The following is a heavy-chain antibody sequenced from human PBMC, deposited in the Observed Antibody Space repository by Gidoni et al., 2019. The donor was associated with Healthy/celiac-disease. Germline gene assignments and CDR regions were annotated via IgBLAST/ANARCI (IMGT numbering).Heavy chain of an antibody. CDR1: GFTFSGSA. CDR3: TRRAAADDY. J-gene: IGHJ4*02. V-gene: IGHV3-73*01. CDR2: IRSKANSYAT. Sequence: EVQLVESGGGLVQPGGSLQLSCAASGFTFSGSAMHWVRQASGKGLEWVGRIRSKANSYATAYAASVKGRFTISRDDSKNTAYLQMNSLKTEDTAVYYCTRRAAADDYWGQGTLVTVSS. D-gene: IGHD6-13*01.